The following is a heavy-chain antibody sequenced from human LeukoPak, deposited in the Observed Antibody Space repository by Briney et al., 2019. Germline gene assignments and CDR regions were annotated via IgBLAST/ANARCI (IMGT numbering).Heavy chain of an antibody. V-gene: IGHV1-3*01. CDR2: INAGNGNT. CDR1: GYTFTGYY. CDR3: ARGLYWATTDFDY. Sequence: ASVKVSCKASGYTFTGYYMHWVRQAPGQGLEWMGWINAGNGNTKYSQKFQGRVTITRDTSASTAYMELSSLRSEDTAVYYCARGLYWATTDFDYWGQGTLVTVSS. J-gene: IGHJ4*02. D-gene: IGHD1-26*01.